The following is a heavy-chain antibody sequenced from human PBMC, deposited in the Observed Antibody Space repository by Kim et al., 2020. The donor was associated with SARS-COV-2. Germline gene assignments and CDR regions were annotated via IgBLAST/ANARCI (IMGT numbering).Heavy chain of an antibody. CDR1: GGSISSGGYY. D-gene: IGHD6-13*01. Sequence: TLSLTCTVSGGSISSGGYYWSWIRQHPGKGLEWIGYIYYSGSTYYNPSLKSRVTISVDTSKNQFSLKLSSVTAADTAVYYCARCVAAADWNYYYGMDVWGQGTTVTVSS. V-gene: IGHV4-31*03. J-gene: IGHJ6*02. CDR3: ARCVAAADWNYYYGMDV. CDR2: IYYSGST.